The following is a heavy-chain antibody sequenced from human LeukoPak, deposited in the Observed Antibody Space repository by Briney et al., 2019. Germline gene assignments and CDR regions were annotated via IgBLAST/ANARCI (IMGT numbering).Heavy chain of an antibody. V-gene: IGHV1-2*02. CDR3: AGQKDPRPIDY. J-gene: IGHJ4*02. CDR2: VNPASGGT. CDR1: GYTFIAYY. Sequence: ASVKVSCKASGYTFIAYYMHWVRQAPGQGLEWMGWVNPASGGTNYAQKFQGRVTMTRDTSIATAYMELNELTSDDTAVYYCAGQKDPRPIDYWGQGTLVTVSS.